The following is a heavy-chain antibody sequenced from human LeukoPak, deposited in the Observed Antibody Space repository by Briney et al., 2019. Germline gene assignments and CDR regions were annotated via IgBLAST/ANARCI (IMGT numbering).Heavy chain of an antibody. D-gene: IGHD3-10*01. CDR2: IYYSGST. J-gene: IGHJ6*04. CDR3: ARGYGSGSYPPAYYGMDV. CDR1: GGPISSYY. V-gene: IGHV4-59*01. Sequence: SETLPLTCTVSGGPISSYYWIWIRQPPGKGLEWIGNIYYSGSTNYNPSLKSRVTISVDTSKNQFSLKLSSVTAADTAVYYCARGYGSGSYPPAYYGMDVWGKGTTVTVSS.